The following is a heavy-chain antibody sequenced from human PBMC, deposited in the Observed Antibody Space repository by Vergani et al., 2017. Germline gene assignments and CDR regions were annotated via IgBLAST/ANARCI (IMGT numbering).Heavy chain of an antibody. V-gene: IGHV3-21*01. Sequence: EVQLVESGGGLVKPGGSLRLSCAASGFTFSSYSMNWVRQAPGKGLEWVSSISSSSSYIYYADSVKGRFTISRDNAKNSLYLQMNSLRAEDTAVYYCANYYGSGSALVDYYMDVWSKGTTVTVSS. CDR1: GFTFSSYS. J-gene: IGHJ6*03. CDR2: ISSSSSYI. CDR3: ANYYGSGSALVDYYMDV. D-gene: IGHD3-10*01.